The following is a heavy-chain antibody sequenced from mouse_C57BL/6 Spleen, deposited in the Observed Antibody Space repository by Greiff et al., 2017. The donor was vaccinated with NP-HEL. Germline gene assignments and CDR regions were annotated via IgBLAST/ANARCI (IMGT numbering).Heavy chain of an antibody. CDR1: GYNFTDYE. CDR2: IDPETGGT. V-gene: IGHV1-15*01. D-gene: IGHD1-1*01. CDR3: TRGELLRRGLAY. Sequence: QVQLQQSGAELVRPGASVTLSCKASGYNFTDYEMHWVKQTPVHGLEWIGAIDPETGGTAYNQKFKGKAILTADKSSSTAYMELRSLTSEDSAVYYCTRGELLRRGLAYWGKGTLVTVSA. J-gene: IGHJ3*01.